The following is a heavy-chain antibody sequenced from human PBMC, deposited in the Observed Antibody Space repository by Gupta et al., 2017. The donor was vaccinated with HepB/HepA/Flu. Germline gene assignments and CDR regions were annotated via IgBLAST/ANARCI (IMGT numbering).Heavy chain of an antibody. J-gene: IGHJ2*01. CDR1: GFTLSNYA. V-gene: IGHV3-23*01. CDR3: AREPEYLNGWYFDL. CDR2: MSSGGGST. Sequence: ELRLLESGGGLVQPGGSLRLSCVASGFTLSNYAMSWVRQAPGKGLEWVSSMSSGGGSTYSTDSVKGRLTVSRDNSKNTLYLQMNSLSAVDTAVYYCAREPEYLNGWYFDLWGRGTLVSVSS. D-gene: IGHD2-2*01.